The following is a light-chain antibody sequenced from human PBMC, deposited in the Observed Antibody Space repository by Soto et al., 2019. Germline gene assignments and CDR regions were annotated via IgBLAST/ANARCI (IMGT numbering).Light chain of an antibody. CDR3: AAWDDSLTGSG. J-gene: IGLJ1*01. CDR1: TSNIGSNT. V-gene: IGLV1-44*01. CDR2: SDN. Sequence: QSVLTQPPSASGTPGQRVTISCSGSTSNIGSNTVNWYHQLPGTAPKLRIYSDNQRPSGVPDRFSGSKSGTSASLAISGLQSEDEADYYCAAWDDSLTGSGFGTGTKVTVL.